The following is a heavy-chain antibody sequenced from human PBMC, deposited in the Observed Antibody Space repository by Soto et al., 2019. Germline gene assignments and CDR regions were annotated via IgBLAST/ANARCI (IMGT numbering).Heavy chain of an antibody. CDR1: GFNFDTYG. Sequence: QVHLVESGGGAVQPGKSLRLSCVASGFNFDTYGIHWVRQAPGKGLQWVALISYEGSNTYYADSVRGRFTISRDNSKNTLYLQMNTLRPEDTGVYYCARVTPGNNLYYFSGLDVWGRGTSVTVSS. V-gene: IGHV3-30-3*01. CDR2: ISYEGSNT. CDR3: ARVTPGNNLYYFSGLDV. D-gene: IGHD1-1*01. J-gene: IGHJ6*02.